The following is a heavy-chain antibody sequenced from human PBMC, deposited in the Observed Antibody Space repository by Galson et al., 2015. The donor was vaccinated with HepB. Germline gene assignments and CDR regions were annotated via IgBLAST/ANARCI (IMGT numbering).Heavy chain of an antibody. V-gene: IGHV3-9*01. CDR2: ISWNSGSI. D-gene: IGHD5-12*01. Sequence: SLRLSCAASGFTFDDYAMHWVRQAPGKGLEWVSGISWNSGSIGYADSVKGRFTISRDNAKNSLYLQMNSLRAEDTALYYCAKDSGGYSGLVDYWGQGTLVTVSS. CDR3: AKDSGGYSGLVDY. CDR1: GFTFDDYA. J-gene: IGHJ4*02.